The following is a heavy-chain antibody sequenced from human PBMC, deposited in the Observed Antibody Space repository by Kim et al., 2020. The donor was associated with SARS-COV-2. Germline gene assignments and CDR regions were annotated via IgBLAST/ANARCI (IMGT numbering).Heavy chain of an antibody. D-gene: IGHD3-10*01. CDR3: ARDRWVPPLITMVQGVYYYGMDV. V-gene: IGHV1-18*01. CDR2: ISAYNGNT. Sequence: ASVKVSCKASGYTFTSYGISWVRQAPGQGLEWMGWISAYNGNTNYAQKLQGRVTMTTDTSTSTAYMELRSLRSDDTAVYYCARDRWVPPLITMVQGVYYYGMDVWGQGTTVTVSS. J-gene: IGHJ6*02. CDR1: GYTFTSYG.